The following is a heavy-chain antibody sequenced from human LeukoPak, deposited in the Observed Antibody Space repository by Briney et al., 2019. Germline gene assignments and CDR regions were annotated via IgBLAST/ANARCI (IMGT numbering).Heavy chain of an antibody. Sequence: GGSLRLSCVASGLPIADFAMHWVRQAPGKGLEWVSLISGDGVRTFYADSVKGRFSISRDNSKNSLYLEMNSLRPEGAAMYYCAKESGKFDYWGQGTLVAVSS. CDR2: ISGDGVRT. J-gene: IGHJ4*02. V-gene: IGHV3-43*02. CDR3: AKESGKFDY. CDR1: GLPIADFA.